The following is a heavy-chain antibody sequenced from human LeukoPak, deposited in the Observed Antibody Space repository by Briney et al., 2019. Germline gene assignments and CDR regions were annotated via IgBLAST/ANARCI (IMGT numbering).Heavy chain of an antibody. Sequence: GGSLRLSCAASGFTFDDYGMSWVRQAPGKGLEWVSGINWNGGSTGYADSVKGRFTISRDNAKNSLYLQMNSLRAEDTALYYCARDLVAVAGTLRFDPWGKGTLSPSPQ. CDR2: INWNGGST. D-gene: IGHD6-19*01. V-gene: IGHV3-20*04. CDR1: GFTFDDYG. J-gene: IGHJ5*02. CDR3: ARDLVAVAGTLRFDP.